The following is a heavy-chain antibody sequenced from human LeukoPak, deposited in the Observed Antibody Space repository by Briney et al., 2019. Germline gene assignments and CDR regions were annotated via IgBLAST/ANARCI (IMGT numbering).Heavy chain of an antibody. V-gene: IGHV4-39*07. Sequence: PSETLSLTCTVSGGSISSSSYYWGWIRQPPGKGLEWIGEINHSGSTNYNPSLKSRVTISIDTSRNQFSMNLNSVTAADTAVYYCAKGAGPPWFDPWGQGTLVTVSS. D-gene: IGHD6-19*01. CDR2: INHSGST. CDR1: GGSISSSSYY. CDR3: AKGAGPPWFDP. J-gene: IGHJ5*02.